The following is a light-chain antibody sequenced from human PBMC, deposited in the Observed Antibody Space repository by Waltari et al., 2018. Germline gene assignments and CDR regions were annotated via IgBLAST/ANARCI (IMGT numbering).Light chain of an antibody. V-gene: IGLV3-1*01. Sequence: SYELTQPHSVSVSPGQTASITCSGAKLGDKYACWYQQKPGQSPVLVIYQDSNRPSGIPERFSGSNSGNTATLTISGTQAMDEADYYCQAWDSSTVVFGGGTKLTVL. CDR2: QDS. J-gene: IGLJ2*01. CDR3: QAWDSSTVV. CDR1: KLGDKY.